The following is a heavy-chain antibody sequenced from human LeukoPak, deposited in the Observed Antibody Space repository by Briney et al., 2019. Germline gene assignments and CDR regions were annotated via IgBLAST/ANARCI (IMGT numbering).Heavy chain of an antibody. CDR1: GFTFSNYA. CDR3: ASRYCSGGSCYNRYYFDY. Sequence: PGGSLRLSCAASGFTFSNYAMSWVRQTPGKGLEWVSAITGSGGSAYYADSVKGRFTISRDNPKNTLYLQMNSLRAEDTAIYYCASRYCSGGSCYNRYYFDYWGQGTLVTVSS. V-gene: IGHV3-23*01. J-gene: IGHJ4*02. CDR2: ITGSGGSA. D-gene: IGHD2-15*01.